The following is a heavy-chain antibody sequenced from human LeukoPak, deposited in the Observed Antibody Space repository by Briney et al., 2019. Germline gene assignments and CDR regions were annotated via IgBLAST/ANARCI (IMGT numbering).Heavy chain of an antibody. CDR1: GSTFSSYG. J-gene: IGHJ4*02. V-gene: IGHV3-33*01. Sequence: GRSLRLSCAASGSTFSSYGMHWVREAPGKGLEWVAVIWYDGSNKYYADSVKGRFTISRDNSKNTLYLQMNSLRAEDTAVYYCARDYRLVPAAMKFDYWGQGTLVTVSS. CDR2: IWYDGSNK. D-gene: IGHD2-2*01. CDR3: ARDYRLVPAAMKFDY.